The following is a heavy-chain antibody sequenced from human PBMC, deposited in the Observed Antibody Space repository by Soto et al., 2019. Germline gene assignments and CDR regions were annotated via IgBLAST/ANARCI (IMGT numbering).Heavy chain of an antibody. V-gene: IGHV1-69*06. CDR3: ARLLYCGGDCYLHKYNWFDP. D-gene: IGHD2-21*02. CDR2: IIPIFGTA. J-gene: IGHJ5*02. CDR1: GGTFSSYA. Sequence: WASVKVSCKASGGTFSSYAISWVRQAPGQGLEWMGGIIPIFGTANYAQKFQGRVTITADKSTSTAYMELSSLRSEDTAVYYCARLLYCGGDCYLHKYNWFDPWGQGTLVXV.